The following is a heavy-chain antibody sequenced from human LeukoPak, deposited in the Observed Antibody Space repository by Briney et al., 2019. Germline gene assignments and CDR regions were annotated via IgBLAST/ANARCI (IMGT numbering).Heavy chain of an antibody. CDR3: ASTYDSSGYYYFWH. D-gene: IGHD3-22*01. V-gene: IGHV4-38-2*02. Sequence: SETLSLTCTVSGYSISSGYYWGWIRQPPGKGLEWIGSIYSSGSTYYNPSLKSRVTISVDTSKNQFSLKLSSVTAADTAVYYCASTYDSSGYYYFWHWGQGTLVTVSS. CDR1: GYSISSGYY. J-gene: IGHJ4*02. CDR2: IYSSGST.